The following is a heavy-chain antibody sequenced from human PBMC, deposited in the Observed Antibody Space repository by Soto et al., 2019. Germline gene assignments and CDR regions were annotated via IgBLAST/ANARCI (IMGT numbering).Heavy chain of an antibody. CDR1: GGSISSGGYS. D-gene: IGHD3-22*01. J-gene: IGHJ3*02. V-gene: IGHV4-30-2*01. Sequence: SETLSLTCAVSGGSISSGGYSWSWIRQPPGKGLEWIGYIYHSGSTYYNPSLKSRVTISVDRSKNQFSLKLSSVTAADTAVYYCARVPHYYDSSGYYQGYAFDIWGQGTMVTVSS. CDR2: IYHSGST. CDR3: ARVPHYYDSSGYYQGYAFDI.